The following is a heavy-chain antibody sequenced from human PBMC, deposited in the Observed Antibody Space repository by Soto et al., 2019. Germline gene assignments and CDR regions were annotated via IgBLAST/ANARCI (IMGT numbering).Heavy chain of an antibody. Sequence: GGSLRLSCAASGFTYSSYAMSWLRQAAGKGREWVSAISGSGDRTDYADSVKGRFSISRDNSKNTLYLQMHSLRAEDTAVYYCVKQIPLGRGVIPMAPFDHWGQGTLVAVSS. CDR2: ISGSGDRT. J-gene: IGHJ4*02. D-gene: IGHD3-10*01. CDR3: VKQIPLGRGVIPMAPFDH. CDR1: GFTYSSYA. V-gene: IGHV3-23*01.